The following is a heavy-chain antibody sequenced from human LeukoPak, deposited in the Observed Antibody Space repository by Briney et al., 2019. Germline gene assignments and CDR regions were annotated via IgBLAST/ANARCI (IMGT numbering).Heavy chain of an antibody. CDR1: GGSISSHY. V-gene: IGHV4-59*11. CDR3: ARMYYYDSSGYYSWYFDL. D-gene: IGHD3-22*01. Sequence: SETLSLTCTVSGGSISSHYWSWIRQPPGKGLEWIGYIYYSGSTNYNPSLKSRVTISVDTSKNQFSLKLSSVTAADTAVYYCARMYYYDSSGYYSWYFDLWGRGTLVTVSS. J-gene: IGHJ2*01. CDR2: IYYSGST.